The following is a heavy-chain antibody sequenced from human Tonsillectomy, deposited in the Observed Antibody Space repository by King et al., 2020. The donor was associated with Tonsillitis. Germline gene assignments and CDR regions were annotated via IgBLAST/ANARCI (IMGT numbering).Heavy chain of an antibody. D-gene: IGHD3-22*01. V-gene: IGHV1-69*01. CDR2: IIPMPGTS. Sequence: VQLVESGAEVKKPGSSVKVSCKASGGSFSSHAISWVRQAPGQGLEWMGGIIPMPGTSNYAQNFQGRVTITADESTTTAYMELSSLRSEDTAGYLCARGCYYDASGLRLDYWGQGTPVTVSS. CDR1: GGSFSSHA. J-gene: IGHJ4*02. CDR3: ARGCYYDASGLRLDY.